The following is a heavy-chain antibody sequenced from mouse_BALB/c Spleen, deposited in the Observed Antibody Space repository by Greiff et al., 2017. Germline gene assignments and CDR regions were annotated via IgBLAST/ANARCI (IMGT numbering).Heavy chain of an antibody. D-gene: IGHD1-1*01. CDR3: AREGDLVYYGSSRGYAMDY. CDR2: ISYSGST. J-gene: IGHJ4*01. V-gene: IGHV3-2*02. CDR1: GYSITSDYA. Sequence: EVKLQESGPGLVKPSQSLSLTCTVTGYSITSDYAWNWIRQFPGNKLEWMGYISYSGSTSYNPSLKSRISITRDTSKNQFFLQLNSVTTEDTATYYCAREGDLVYYGSSRGYAMDYWGQGTSVTVSS.